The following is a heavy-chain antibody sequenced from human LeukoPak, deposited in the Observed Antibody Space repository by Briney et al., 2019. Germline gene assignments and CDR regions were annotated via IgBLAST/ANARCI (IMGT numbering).Heavy chain of an antibody. V-gene: IGHV1-46*01. CDR1: GYTFTSYY. Sequence: ASVKVSCKASGYTFTSYYMHWVRQAPGQGLEWMGIINPSGGSTSYAQKFQGRVTMTRDTSTSTVYMKLSSLRSEDTAVYYCARDSGSYYVGYWGQGTLVTVSS. J-gene: IGHJ4*02. CDR2: INPSGGST. CDR3: ARDSGSYYVGY. D-gene: IGHD1-26*01.